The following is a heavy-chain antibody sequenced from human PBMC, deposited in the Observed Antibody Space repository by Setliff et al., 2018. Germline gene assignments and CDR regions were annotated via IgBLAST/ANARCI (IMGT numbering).Heavy chain of an antibody. CDR1: GFTVSSNY. CDR2: IYSGGST. Sequence: GGSLRLSCAASGFTVSSNYMSWVRQAPGKGLEWVSVIYSGGSTYYADSVKGRITISRDNSKNTLYLQMNSLRAEDTAMYYCARDATYYDFWSDYSPDAFDIWGQGTMVTVSS. CDR3: ARDATYYDFWSDYSPDAFDI. J-gene: IGHJ3*02. V-gene: IGHV3-53*01. D-gene: IGHD3-3*01.